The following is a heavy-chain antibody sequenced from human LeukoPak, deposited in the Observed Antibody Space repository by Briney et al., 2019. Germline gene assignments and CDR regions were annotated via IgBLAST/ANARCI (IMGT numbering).Heavy chain of an antibody. CDR3: ARIRDGYTDAYDI. CDR1: GYTFTSYY. CDR2: INPSDGST. J-gene: IGHJ3*02. Sequence: GASLKDSSKASGYTFTSYYIHLVRQAPGQGFEWMAIINPSDGSTTNSQKFQGRVTMTRDTTTSTVYMELSGRRSEDTALYYCARIRDGYTDAYDIWGQGTMVTVSS. D-gene: IGHD5-24*01. V-gene: IGHV1-46*01.